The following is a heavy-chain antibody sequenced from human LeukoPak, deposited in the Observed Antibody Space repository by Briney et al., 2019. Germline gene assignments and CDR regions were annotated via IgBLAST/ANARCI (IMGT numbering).Heavy chain of an antibody. V-gene: IGHV4-39*01. CDR3: ARGSSRTVVTPKH. J-gene: IGHJ4*02. CDR1: GGSISSSSYY. D-gene: IGHD4-23*01. Sequence: SEILSLTCTVSGGSISSSSYYWGWIRQPPGKGLEWIGSIYYSGSTYYAPSLKSRVTISVDTSKNQFSLNLNSVTAADTAVYYCARGSSRTVVTPKHWGQGTLVPVSS. CDR2: IYYSGST.